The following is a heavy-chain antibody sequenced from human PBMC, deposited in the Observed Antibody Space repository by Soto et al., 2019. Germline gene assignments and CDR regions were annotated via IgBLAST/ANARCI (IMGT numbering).Heavy chain of an antibody. J-gene: IGHJ5*02. CDR2: INPDNGNT. V-gene: IGHV1-3*01. Sequence: QVQLVQSGAEVKKPGASVKISCKASGYTFTRYTMNWVRQAPGQRLEWMGWINPDNGNTKSSQKFQDRVIITRDTSASTAYMDLSSLRSEGTAVYYCARGIATGQLDPWGQGTLVTVSS. CDR3: ARGIATGQLDP. CDR1: GYTFTRYT. D-gene: IGHD2-15*01.